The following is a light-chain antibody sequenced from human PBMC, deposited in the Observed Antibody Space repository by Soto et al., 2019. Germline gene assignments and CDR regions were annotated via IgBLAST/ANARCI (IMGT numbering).Light chain of an antibody. V-gene: IGKV3-15*01. CDR1: QSVSSN. CDR2: GAS. J-gene: IGKJ1*01. CDR3: TQYNNWPPLT. Sequence: EIVMTQSPATLSVSPGERATLSCRASQSVSSNLAWYQQKPGQAPRLLIYGASTRATGIPARFSGSGSGTEFTITISSLQSEDFAVYYCTQYNNWPPLTFGQGTKVEIK.